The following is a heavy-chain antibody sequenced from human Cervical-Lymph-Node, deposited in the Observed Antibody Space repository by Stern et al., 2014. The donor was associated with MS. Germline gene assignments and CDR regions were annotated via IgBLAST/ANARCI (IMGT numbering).Heavy chain of an antibody. D-gene: IGHD2-2*01. Sequence: VQLLQSGAEVKKPGASVKVSCKTSGFTFASYYMHWVRQAPGHGLEWMGRIDPNNGGTNSAQKFQGRVTMTRATSIRTVYLELSRLRSDDTAVYYCARGPPGGDYFDYWGQGTLVTVSS. CDR1: GFTFASYY. J-gene: IGHJ4*02. V-gene: IGHV1-2*06. CDR2: IDPNNGGT. CDR3: ARGPPGGDYFDY.